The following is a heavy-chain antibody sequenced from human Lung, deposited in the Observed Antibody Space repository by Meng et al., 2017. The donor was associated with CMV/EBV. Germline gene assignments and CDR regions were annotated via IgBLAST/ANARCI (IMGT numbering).Heavy chain of an antibody. CDR2: IIPIFGTA. Sequence: SWVRKAPGQGLEWMGGIIPIFGTANYAQNFQGRVTITTDESRSTAYMELSSLRSEDTAVYYCARIGLCSGTTCYTGDYSSRHFDYWGQGTLVTVSS. J-gene: IGHJ4*02. D-gene: IGHD2-2*02. CDR3: ARIGLCSGTTCYTGDYSSRHFDY. V-gene: IGHV1-69*05.